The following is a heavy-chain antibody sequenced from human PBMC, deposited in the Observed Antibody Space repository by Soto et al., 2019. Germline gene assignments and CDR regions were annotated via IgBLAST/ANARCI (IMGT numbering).Heavy chain of an antibody. D-gene: IGHD2-8*02. V-gene: IGHV5-51*01. Sequence: PGGALKISCQASGYSFSNFLIAWVRQMPGEGLEWLGIIYPDDSDTRHSPSFLGQVTISADKSIKTTYLQWSSLKASDTAIYFCASSVLVTSTMNYFDLWGQGTLVTVSS. CDR2: IYPDDSDT. J-gene: IGHJ4*02. CDR3: ASSVLVTSTMNYFDL. CDR1: GYSFSNFL.